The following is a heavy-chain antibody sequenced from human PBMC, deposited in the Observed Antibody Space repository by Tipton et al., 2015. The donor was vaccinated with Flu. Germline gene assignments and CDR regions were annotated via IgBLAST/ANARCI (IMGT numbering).Heavy chain of an antibody. D-gene: IGHD1-1*01. Sequence: SLRLSCEASGFTFSNYAMSWVRQAPGKGLEWVSIIGGSGVPTFYADSVKGRFTISRDNSKNTLYLQMNSLRVEDTAVYYCANRLGVATERYFDYWGQGTLATVSS. CDR1: GFTFSNYA. CDR3: ANRLGVATERYFDY. J-gene: IGHJ4*02. CDR2: IGGSGVPT. V-gene: IGHV3-23*01.